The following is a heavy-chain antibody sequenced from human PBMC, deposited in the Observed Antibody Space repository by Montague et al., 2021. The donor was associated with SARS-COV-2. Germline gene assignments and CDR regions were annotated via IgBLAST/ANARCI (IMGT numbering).Heavy chain of an antibody. CDR1: GGSISSYY. J-gene: IGHJ3*02. D-gene: IGHD3-22*01. Sequence: SETLSLTCTVSGGSISSYYWSWIRQPPGKGLEWIGYIYYSGSTNYNPSLKSRVTISVDTSKNQFSLKLSSVTAADTAVYYCARQYYDSSGEDAFDIWGQGTTVTVSS. CDR2: IYYSGST. V-gene: IGHV4-59*08. CDR3: ARQYYDSSGEDAFDI.